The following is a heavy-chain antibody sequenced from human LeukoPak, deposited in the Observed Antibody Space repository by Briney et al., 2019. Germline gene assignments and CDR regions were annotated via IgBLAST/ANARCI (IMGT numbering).Heavy chain of an antibody. D-gene: IGHD6-19*01. Sequence: GESLKISCKASGYSFTNYWIGWVRQMPGKGLEWMGIIYPGDSDTRYSPSFQGQVTISADKSISTAYLQWSSLKASDTAMYYCARQYSSGWYQGGPFDYWGQGTLVTVSS. CDR2: IYPGDSDT. V-gene: IGHV5-51*01. J-gene: IGHJ4*02. CDR1: GYSFTNYW. CDR3: ARQYSSGWYQGGPFDY.